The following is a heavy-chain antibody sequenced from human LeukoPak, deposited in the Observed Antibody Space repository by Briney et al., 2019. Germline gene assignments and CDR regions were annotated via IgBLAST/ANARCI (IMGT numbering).Heavy chain of an antibody. CDR2: IKEDGSEK. Sequence: GGSLRLSCAASGFTFRTYAMSWVRQAPGKGLEWVANIKEDGSEKNYVDSVKGRFTISRDNAKKSLYLQMNSLRAEDTAMYYCARLRYSDYWGQGTLVTVSS. V-gene: IGHV3-7*01. CDR3: ARLRYSDY. CDR1: GFTFRTYA. D-gene: IGHD3-3*01. J-gene: IGHJ4*02.